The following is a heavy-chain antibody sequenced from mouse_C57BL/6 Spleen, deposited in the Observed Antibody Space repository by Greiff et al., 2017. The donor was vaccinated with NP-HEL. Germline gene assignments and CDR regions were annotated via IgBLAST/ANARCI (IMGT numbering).Heavy chain of an antibody. V-gene: IGHV1-22*01. CDR2: INPNNGGT. D-gene: IGHD2-4*01. CDR1: GYTFTDYN. J-gene: IGHJ2*01. CDR3: ARFPLYYDYDAHYFDY. Sequence: EVQLQQSGPELVKPGASVKMSCKASGYTFTDYNMHWVKQSHGKSLEWIGYINPNNGGTSYNQKFKGKATLTVNKSSSTAYMELRSLTSEDSAVYYCARFPLYYDYDAHYFDYWGQGTTLTVSS.